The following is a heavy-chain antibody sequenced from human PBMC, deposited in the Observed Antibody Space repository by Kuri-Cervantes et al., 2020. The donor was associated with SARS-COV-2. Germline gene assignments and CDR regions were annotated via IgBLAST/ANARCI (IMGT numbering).Heavy chain of an antibody. CDR1: GGTFSSYT. J-gene: IGHJ3*02. CDR3: ARDTWYSGSYYFGDDAFDI. D-gene: IGHD1-26*01. Sequence: SVKVSCKASGGTFSSYTISWVRQAPGQGLEWMGGIIPIFGTANYAQKFQGRVTITTDESTSTAYMELSSLRSEDTAVYYCARDTWYSGSYYFGDDAFDIWGQGTMVTVSS. CDR2: IIPIFGTA. V-gene: IGHV1-69*05.